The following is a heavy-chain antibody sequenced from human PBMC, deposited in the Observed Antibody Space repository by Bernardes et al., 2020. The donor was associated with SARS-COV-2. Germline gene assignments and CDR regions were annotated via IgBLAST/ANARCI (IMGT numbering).Heavy chain of an antibody. CDR2: VYGSGST. CDR3: AREQGSGDFDY. CDR1: GGSISDFY. V-gene: IGHV4-4*07. Sequence: SETLSLTCTVSGGSISDFYWSWIRQPAGPGLAWIGRVYGSGSTRYNPSLASRVNISEDTSKNQFSLKLSSVTAADTAVYYCAREQGSGDFDYWGQGTLVTVSS. J-gene: IGHJ4*01. D-gene: IGHD2-15*01.